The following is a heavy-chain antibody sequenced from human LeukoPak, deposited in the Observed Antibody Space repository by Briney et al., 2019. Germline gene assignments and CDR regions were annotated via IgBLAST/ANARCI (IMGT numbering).Heavy chain of an antibody. CDR1: GGSISGYY. CDR2: IHYSGLT. CDR3: ARDPPEDEWNSLDS. V-gene: IGHV4-59*01. D-gene: IGHD1-7*01. Sequence: SETLSLTCTVSGGSISGYYWSWIRQPPRKGLEWIGFIHYSGLTVYSPSFQGRVTMSVDTSRNQFSLDLSSVTAADTALYYCARDPPEDEWNSLDSWGQGTLVTVSS. J-gene: IGHJ4*02.